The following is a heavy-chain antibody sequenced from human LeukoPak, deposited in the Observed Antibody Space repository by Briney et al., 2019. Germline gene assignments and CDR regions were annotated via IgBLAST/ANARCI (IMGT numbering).Heavy chain of an antibody. Sequence: SETLSLTCTVSGGSISSYYWSWIRQPPGKGLEWIGYIYYSGSTNYNPSLKSRVTISVDTSKNQFSLKLSSVTAADTAVYYCARGGIAAAGLLFDYWGQGALVTVSS. V-gene: IGHV4-59*01. D-gene: IGHD6-13*01. CDR2: IYYSGST. J-gene: IGHJ4*02. CDR1: GGSISSYY. CDR3: ARGGIAAAGLLFDY.